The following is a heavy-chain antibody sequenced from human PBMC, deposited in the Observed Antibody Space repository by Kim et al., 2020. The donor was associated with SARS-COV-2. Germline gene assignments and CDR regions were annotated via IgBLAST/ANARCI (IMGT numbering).Heavy chain of an antibody. D-gene: IGHD2-2*01. J-gene: IGHJ4*02. CDR2: IIPIFGTA. Sequence: SVKVSCKASGGTFSSYAISWVRQAPGQGLEWMGGIIPIFGTANYAQKFQGRVTITADESTSTAYMELSSLRSEDTAVYYCARDGGSGYCSSTSCYDYWGQGTLVTVSS. CDR3: ARDGGSGYCSSTSCYDY. V-gene: IGHV1-69*13. CDR1: GGTFSSYA.